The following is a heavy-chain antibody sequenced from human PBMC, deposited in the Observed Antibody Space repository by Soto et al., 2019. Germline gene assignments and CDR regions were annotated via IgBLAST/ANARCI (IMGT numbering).Heavy chain of an antibody. D-gene: IGHD6-19*01. CDR1: GFTFSSYA. CDR3: ATLLCRSPAVARTCWALGGGEDY. Sequence: EVQLLESGGGLVQPGGSLRLSCAASGFTFSSYAMTWVRQAPGKGLEWVSSIGGGGSSTYYADSVQGRFAISRDNSKNTLFLQMNGRTAGATAVYYCATLLCRSPAVARTCWALGGGEDYWGQGTLVTVSS. V-gene: IGHV3-23*01. J-gene: IGHJ4*02. CDR2: IGGGGSST.